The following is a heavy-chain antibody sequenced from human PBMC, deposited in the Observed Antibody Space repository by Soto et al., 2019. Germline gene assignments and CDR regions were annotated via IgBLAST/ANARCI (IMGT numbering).Heavy chain of an antibody. CDR1: GLTFSGHW. CDR3: TSRPSGMTCHAVFDF. V-gene: IGHV3-7*03. D-gene: IGHD2-21*02. J-gene: IGHJ4*02. Sequence: GGSLRLSCAASGLTFSGHWMTWVRQTPGEGLQWVAAIKPDGSETFYVDSVKGRFTISRDNARNSLFLQMDSLRAEDTAVYYCTSRPSGMTCHAVFDFWGQGTLVTVSS. CDR2: IKPDGSET.